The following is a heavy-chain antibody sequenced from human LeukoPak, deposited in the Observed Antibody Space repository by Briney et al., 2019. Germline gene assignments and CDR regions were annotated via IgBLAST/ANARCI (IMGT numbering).Heavy chain of an antibody. J-gene: IGHJ4*02. CDR3: ARVSTAVSLAIDY. V-gene: IGHV3-23*01. CDR1: GFXFSSYA. D-gene: IGHD6-13*01. CDR2: ISGSGGST. Sequence: GGSLRLSCAASGFXFSSYAMSWVRQAPGKGLEWVSAISGSGGSTYYADSVKGRFTISRDNSKNTLYLQMNSLRAEDTAVYYCARVSTAVSLAIDYWGQGSLVTVST.